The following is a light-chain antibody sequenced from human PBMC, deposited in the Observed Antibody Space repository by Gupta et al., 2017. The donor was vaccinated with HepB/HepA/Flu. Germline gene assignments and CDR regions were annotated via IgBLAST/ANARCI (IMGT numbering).Light chain of an antibody. CDR3: QQDGSSLTT. CDR2: DTS. Sequence: EIVLTQSPGTLSMSPGETATLSCRASQSVSSRRLAWYQQKSGQAPRLLIYDTSNRSTGTPHRFSGSGSGTXFTLTIXRLEPEDFAVYYCQQDGSSLTTFGXGTKVEIK. J-gene: IGKJ1*01. V-gene: IGKV3-20*01. CDR1: QSVSSRR.